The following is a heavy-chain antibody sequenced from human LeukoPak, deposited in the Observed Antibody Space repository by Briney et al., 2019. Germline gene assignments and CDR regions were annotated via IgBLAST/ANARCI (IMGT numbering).Heavy chain of an antibody. J-gene: IGHJ4*02. V-gene: IGHV3-21*01. D-gene: IGHD3-22*01. CDR3: ARVDSSGYYTFDY. Sequence: SGGSLRLSCAASGFTFSSYSMNWVRQAPGKGLEWVSSISSSSSYIYYADSVKGRFTISRDNAKNSLYLQMNSLRAEDTAVYYCARVDSSGYYTFDYWGQGTLVTVSS. CDR1: GFTFSSYS. CDR2: ISSSSSYI.